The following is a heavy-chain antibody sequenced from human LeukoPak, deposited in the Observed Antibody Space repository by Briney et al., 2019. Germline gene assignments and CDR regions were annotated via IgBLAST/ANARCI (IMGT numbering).Heavy chain of an antibody. CDR3: ARDTGKQWLGVLYYYYGMNV. V-gene: IGHV3-7*03. Sequence: PGGSLRLSCSASGFTFSTYWMSWVRQAPGKGLEWVANIKQDGSERYYVDSVKGRFTISRDNAKNSLYLQMNSLRAEDTAVYYCARDTGKQWLGVLYYYYGMNVWGQGTTVTVSS. J-gene: IGHJ6*02. CDR1: GFTFSTYW. CDR2: IKQDGSER. D-gene: IGHD6-19*01.